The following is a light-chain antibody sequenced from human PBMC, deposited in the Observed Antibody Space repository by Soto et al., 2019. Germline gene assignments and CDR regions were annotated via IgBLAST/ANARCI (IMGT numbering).Light chain of an antibody. Sequence: EIVLTQSPGTLSLSPGARATLSCRASQSVSSATYLAWYQQKPGQAPRLLIYGASSRAAGIPDRFSGSGSGTDFTLTISRLEPEDFAVYYCQQYGDSPLTFGGGTKVE. J-gene: IGKJ4*01. V-gene: IGKV3-20*01. CDR3: QQYGDSPLT. CDR2: GAS. CDR1: QSVSSATY.